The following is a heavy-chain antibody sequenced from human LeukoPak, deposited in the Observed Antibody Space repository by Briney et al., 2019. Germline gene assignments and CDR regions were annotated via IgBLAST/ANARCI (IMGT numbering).Heavy chain of an antibody. Sequence: GASVKVSCKASGYTFTGYYMHWVRQAPGQGLEWMGWINPNSGGTNYAQKFQGRVTMTRDTSISTAYMELSRLRSDDTAVYYCARGTINLGIPSKARFDYWGQGTLVTVSS. CDR1: GYTFTGYY. CDR2: INPNSGGT. D-gene: IGHD7-27*01. V-gene: IGHV1-2*02. J-gene: IGHJ4*02. CDR3: ARGTINLGIPSKARFDY.